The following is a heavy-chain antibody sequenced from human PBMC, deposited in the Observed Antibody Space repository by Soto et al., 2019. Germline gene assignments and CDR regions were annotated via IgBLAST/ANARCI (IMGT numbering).Heavy chain of an antibody. D-gene: IGHD3-3*01. CDR1: GYTFTSYG. V-gene: IGHV1-18*01. CDR2: ISAYNGNT. Sequence: ASVKVSCKASGYTFTSYGISWVRQAPGQGLEWMGWISAYNGNTNYAQKLQGRVTMTTDTSTSTAYMELRSLRSDDTAVYYCARSSLFLEWLLPMSSYFGMDVWGQGTTVTVSS. CDR3: ARSSLFLEWLLPMSSYFGMDV. J-gene: IGHJ6*02.